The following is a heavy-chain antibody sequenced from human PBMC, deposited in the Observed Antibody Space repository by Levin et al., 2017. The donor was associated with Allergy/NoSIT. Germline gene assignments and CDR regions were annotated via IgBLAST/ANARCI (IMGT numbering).Heavy chain of an antibody. J-gene: IGHJ1*01. Sequence: SETLSLTCAVSGGSITNNSYFWGWIRQPPGKGPEWVGSISYRGTTYINPSLKSRVTISVDTSKNQFSLKVNSVTAADTALYYCARVENYYGSGTFEYCLHWGQGTLVTVSS. CDR3: ARVENYYGSGTFEYCLH. D-gene: IGHD3-10*01. CDR1: GGSITNNSYF. CDR2: ISYRGTT. V-gene: IGHV4-39*07.